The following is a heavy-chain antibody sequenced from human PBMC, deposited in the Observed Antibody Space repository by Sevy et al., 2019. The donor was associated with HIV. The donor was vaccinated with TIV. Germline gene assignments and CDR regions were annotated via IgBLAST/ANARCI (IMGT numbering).Heavy chain of an antibody. J-gene: IGHJ4*02. Sequence: GGSLRLSYAASGFTFSDYYMKWVRQAPGKGLEWVASINRDGSEKFHVDSVKGRFTISRDNMKKSLFLQMNSLRVEDTAVYYCLRGGGGYWGQEILVTVSS. CDR2: INRDGSEK. V-gene: IGHV3-7*01. D-gene: IGHD2-15*01. CDR3: LRGGGGY. CDR1: GFTFSDYY.